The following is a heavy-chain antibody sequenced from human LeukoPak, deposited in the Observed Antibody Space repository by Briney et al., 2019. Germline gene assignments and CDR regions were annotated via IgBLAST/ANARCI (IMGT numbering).Heavy chain of an antibody. V-gene: IGHV3-23*01. Sequence: GGSLRLSCAASGFSFGTYAMSWVRQAPGKGLEWVSGISGSGGSTHYADSVKGRFTISRDNSKNTLYLQMNSLRAEDTAVYYCAKEYSSGWTAEYFQHWGQGTLVTVSS. J-gene: IGHJ1*01. CDR1: GFSFGTYA. CDR3: AKEYSSGWTAEYFQH. CDR2: ISGSGGST. D-gene: IGHD6-19*01.